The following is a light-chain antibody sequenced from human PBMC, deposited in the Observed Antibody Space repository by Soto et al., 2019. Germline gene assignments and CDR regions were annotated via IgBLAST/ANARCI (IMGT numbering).Light chain of an antibody. CDR1: QGIDSY. Sequence: IQLTQSPTSLSASVGDRVTIPCRASQGIDSYLAWYQRKPGEAPKLLIYSASTLQSGDPSRFSGRGSGTDFTLSISSLQPEDFATYYCQQLYTYPYTFGQGTKVEIK. CDR2: SAS. J-gene: IGKJ2*01. V-gene: IGKV1-9*01. CDR3: QQLYTYPYT.